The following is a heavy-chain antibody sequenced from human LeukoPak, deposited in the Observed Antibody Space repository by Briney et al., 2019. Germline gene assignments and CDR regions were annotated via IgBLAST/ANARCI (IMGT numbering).Heavy chain of an antibody. V-gene: IGHV1-69*13. CDR2: IIPIFGTA. D-gene: IGHD3-22*01. J-gene: IGHJ4*02. Sequence: SVKVSCKASGGTFSSYAISWVRQAPGQGLEWMGGIIPIFGTANYAQKFQGRVTITADESTSTAYMELSSLRSEDTAVYYCARDGSGRYYYDSSGPSAKGYFDYWGQGTLVTVSS. CDR3: ARDGSGRYYYDSSGPSAKGYFDY. CDR1: GGTFSSYA.